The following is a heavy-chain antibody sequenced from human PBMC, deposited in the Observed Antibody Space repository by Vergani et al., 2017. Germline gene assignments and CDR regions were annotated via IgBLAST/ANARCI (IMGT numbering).Heavy chain of an antibody. CDR3: ATDCSGGSCYGS. CDR1: GGSISSSNW. CDR2: IYYIGST. D-gene: IGHD2-15*01. V-gene: IGHV4-4*02. J-gene: IGHJ4*02. Sequence: QVQLQESGPGLVKPSGTLSLTCAVSGGSISSSNWWSWVRQPPGKGLEWIGKIYYIGSTKYNPSLKSRVTISVDKSTNQVSLKLSSVTAADTAVYYCATDCSGGSCYGSWGQGTLVTVSS.